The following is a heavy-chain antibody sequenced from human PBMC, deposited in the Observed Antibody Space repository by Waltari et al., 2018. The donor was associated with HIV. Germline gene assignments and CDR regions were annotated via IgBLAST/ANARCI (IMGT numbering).Heavy chain of an antibody. Sequence: QVQLVQSGAEVRKPGASVKVSCKASGYTFTTFVINWVRQAPGQGLEWMGWINPNSGNTGYAQKFQGRVTMTRDTSRSTAYMELTSLTSEDTAVYHCSRGRGYSYGYSDLWGQGTLVTVSS. CDR3: SRGRGYSYGYSDL. CDR1: GYTFTTFV. J-gene: IGHJ4*02. D-gene: IGHD5-18*01. CDR2: INPNSGNT. V-gene: IGHV1-8*01.